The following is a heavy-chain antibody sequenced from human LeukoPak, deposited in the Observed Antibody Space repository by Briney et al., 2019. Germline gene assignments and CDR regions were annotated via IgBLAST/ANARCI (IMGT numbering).Heavy chain of an antibody. D-gene: IGHD5-12*01. CDR3: ARGRSTGYPYYFEY. V-gene: IGHV1-8*03. Sequence: ASVKVSCKASGYTFTSYDINWVRQATGQGLEWMGWMNPNSGSTGYAQKFQGRVTITRNTSISTAYMELSGLRSEDTAVYYCARGRSTGYPYYFEYWGQGTLVTVTS. J-gene: IGHJ4*02. CDR1: GYTFTSYD. CDR2: MNPNSGST.